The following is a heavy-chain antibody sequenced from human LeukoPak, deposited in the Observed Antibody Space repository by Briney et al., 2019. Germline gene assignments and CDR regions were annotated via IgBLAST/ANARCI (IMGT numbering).Heavy chain of an antibody. CDR1: GGSISSYY. V-gene: IGHV4-59*08. J-gene: IGHJ5*02. CDR2: IYYSGST. CDR3: ARIYDFWSGYYTGPLFDP. Sequence: SETLSLTCTVSGGSISSYYWSWIRQPPGKGLEWIGYIYYSGSTNYNPSLKSRVTISVDTSKNQFSPKLSSVTAADTAVYYCARIYDFWSGYYTGPLFDPWGQGTLVTVSS. D-gene: IGHD3-3*01.